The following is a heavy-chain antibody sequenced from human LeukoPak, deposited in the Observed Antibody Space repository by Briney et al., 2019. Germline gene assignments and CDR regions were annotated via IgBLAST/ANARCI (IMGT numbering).Heavy chain of an antibody. CDR2: ITSSGAAT. Sequence: GGSLRLSCAASGFTFSSYAMSWVRQAPGKGLEWVSSITSSGAATYYADSVKGRFTISRDNSDNTLHLQMNSLRAEDTAVYYCAKDRPNYYGSNGHYYKLNGDCWGQGTLVTVSS. J-gene: IGHJ4*02. D-gene: IGHD3-22*01. CDR1: GFTFSSYA. CDR3: AKDRPNYYGSNGHYYKLNGDC. V-gene: IGHV3-23*01.